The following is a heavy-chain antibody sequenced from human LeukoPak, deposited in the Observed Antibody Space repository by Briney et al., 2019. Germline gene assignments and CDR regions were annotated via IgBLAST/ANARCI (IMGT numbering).Heavy chain of an antibody. V-gene: IGHV3-23*01. D-gene: IGHD2-15*01. J-gene: IGHJ2*01. CDR3: AKDSARGWRRYCSFYL. CDR2: ISGSGGGT. Sequence: GGSLRLSCADSGFTFSSYAMSGVRQAPGKGLEWVSAISGSGGGTYYADSVKGRFTISRDNSKNTLYLQMNSLRAEDTAVYNAAKDSARGWRRYCSFYLGGRGPLAPVSA. CDR1: GFTFSSYA.